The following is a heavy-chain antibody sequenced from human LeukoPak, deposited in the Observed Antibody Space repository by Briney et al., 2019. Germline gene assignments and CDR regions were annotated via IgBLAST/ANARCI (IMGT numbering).Heavy chain of an antibody. CDR1: RYTFTGYY. Sequence: ASVKVSCKASRYTFTGYYMHWVRQAPGQGLEWMGWINPNSGGTNYAQKFQGRVTMTRDTSISTAYMELSRLRSDDTAVYYCARALDCSSTSCYDFDYWGQGTLVTVSS. J-gene: IGHJ4*02. D-gene: IGHD2-2*01. V-gene: IGHV1-2*02. CDR3: ARALDCSSTSCYDFDY. CDR2: INPNSGGT.